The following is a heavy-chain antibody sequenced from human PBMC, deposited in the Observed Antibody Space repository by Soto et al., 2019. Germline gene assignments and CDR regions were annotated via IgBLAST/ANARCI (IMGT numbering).Heavy chain of an antibody. CDR2: IYYSGST. CDR3: AASCVGCPVFNYYAMDV. Sequence: QVQLQESGPGLVKPSQTLSLTCTVSGASISSGGYYWSWIRQHPGKGLEWIGHIYYSGSTCYNPSLKSRVTISVDTSKNQFSLKLSSVTAADTAVYYCAASCVGCPVFNYYAMDVWGQGTTVTVSS. D-gene: IGHD1-26*01. V-gene: IGHV4-31*03. J-gene: IGHJ6*02. CDR1: GASISSGGYY.